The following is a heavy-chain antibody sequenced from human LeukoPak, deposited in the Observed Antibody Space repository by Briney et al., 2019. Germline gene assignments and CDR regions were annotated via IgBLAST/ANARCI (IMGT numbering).Heavy chain of an antibody. CDR2: INPDDGST. Sequence: GGSLRLSCAASGFTFRKYWLHWVRQAPGKGLVWVLRINPDDGSTSYADSVKGRFTISRDNAKSTLYLQMNSLRAEDTAVYYCLTIVETDLDAFDIWGQGTMVTVSS. V-gene: IGHV3-74*01. D-gene: IGHD2-21*01. J-gene: IGHJ3*02. CDR1: GFTFRKYW. CDR3: LTIVETDLDAFDI.